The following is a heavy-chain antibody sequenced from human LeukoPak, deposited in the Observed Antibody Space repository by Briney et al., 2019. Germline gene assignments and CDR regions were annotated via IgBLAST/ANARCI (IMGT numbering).Heavy chain of an antibody. Sequence: GASVKVSCKAFGYSFTNYAINWVRQAPGQGLEWMGWISGYTGNTNYAQKFQGRLTMTANTSTNTASMELRSLRSDDTAVYYCASFSSGWSLKFDPWGQGTLVTVSS. CDR3: ASFSSGWSLKFDP. V-gene: IGHV1-18*01. CDR2: ISGYTGNT. J-gene: IGHJ5*02. D-gene: IGHD6-19*01. CDR1: GYSFTNYA.